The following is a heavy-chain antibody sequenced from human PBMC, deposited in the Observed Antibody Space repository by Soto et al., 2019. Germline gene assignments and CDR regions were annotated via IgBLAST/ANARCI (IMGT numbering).Heavy chain of an antibody. D-gene: IGHD3-22*01. Sequence: GGSLRLSCAASGFTFSSYAMHWVRQAPGKGLEWVAVISYDGSNKYYADSVKGRFTISRDNSKSTLYLQMNSLRAEDTAVYYCAREAVVVSPDVRYWGQGTLVTVSS. J-gene: IGHJ4*02. CDR3: AREAVVVSPDVRY. CDR1: GFTFSSYA. CDR2: ISYDGSNK. V-gene: IGHV3-30-3*01.